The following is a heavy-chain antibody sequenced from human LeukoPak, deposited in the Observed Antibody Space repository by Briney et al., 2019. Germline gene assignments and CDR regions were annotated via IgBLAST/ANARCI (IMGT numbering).Heavy chain of an antibody. Sequence: PPGGSLRLSCAASGFTFSSYGMSWVRQAPGKGLEWVSAISGSGGSTYYADSVKGRFTISRDNSKNTLYLQMNSLRAEDTAVYYCAKDQFLGFVSYWGQGTLVTVSS. CDR2: ISGSGGST. V-gene: IGHV3-23*01. D-gene: IGHD3-16*01. CDR1: GFTFSSYG. J-gene: IGHJ4*02. CDR3: AKDQFLGFVSY.